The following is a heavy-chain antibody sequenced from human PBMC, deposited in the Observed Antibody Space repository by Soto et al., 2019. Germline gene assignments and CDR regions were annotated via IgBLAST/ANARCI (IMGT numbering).Heavy chain of an antibody. D-gene: IGHD3-10*01. V-gene: IGHV4-31*03. CDR1: GGSITSGGYY. CDR2: IYNSGST. CDR3: ARDRSWFGELSPSYGMDV. Sequence: KPSETLSLTCTVSGGSITSGGYYWSWIRQHPGKGLEWIGYIYNSGSTYYNPSLKSRVTISVDTSKNQFSLKLSSVTAADTAVYYCARDRSWFGELSPSYGMDVWGQGTTVTVSS. J-gene: IGHJ6*02.